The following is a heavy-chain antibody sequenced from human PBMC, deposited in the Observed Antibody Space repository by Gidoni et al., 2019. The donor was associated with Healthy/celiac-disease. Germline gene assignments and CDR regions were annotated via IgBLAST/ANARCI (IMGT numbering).Heavy chain of an antibody. CDR3: ARDGGKQGLQLFY. Sequence: QVQLQESGPGLVKPSETLSLTCPVSGGSISSYYWSWIRQPPGKGLEWIGYIYYSGSTNYNPSLKSRVTISVDTSKNQFSLKLSSVTAADTAVYYCARDGGKQGLQLFYWGQGTLVTVSS. D-gene: IGHD6-25*01. V-gene: IGHV4-59*01. CDR1: GGSISSYY. CDR2: IYYSGST. J-gene: IGHJ4*02.